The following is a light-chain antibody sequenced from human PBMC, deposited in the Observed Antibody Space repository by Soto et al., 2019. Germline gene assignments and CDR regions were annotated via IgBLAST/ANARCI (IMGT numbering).Light chain of an antibody. J-gene: IGKJ1*01. Sequence: EIVLTQSPGTLSLSPGERATLSCRASQRVSSGYLGWYQQRPGQAPRLLLYGASNRAAGIPDRFSGRGSEIDFTLTISRLEPEDFAVYYCQQYASSPPLTFGQGTKVEIK. CDR3: QQYASSPPLT. CDR1: QRVSSGY. CDR2: GAS. V-gene: IGKV3-20*01.